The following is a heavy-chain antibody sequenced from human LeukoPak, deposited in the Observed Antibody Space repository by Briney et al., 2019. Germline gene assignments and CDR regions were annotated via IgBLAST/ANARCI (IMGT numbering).Heavy chain of an antibody. CDR2: INHSGST. Sequence: PSETLSLTCAVYGGSFSGYYWSWIRQPPGKGLEWIGEINHSGSTNYNPSLKSRVTISVNTSKNQFSLKLSSVTAADTAVYYCARVYCTSTSCYEVYWGQGTLVTVSS. V-gene: IGHV4-34*01. D-gene: IGHD2-2*01. J-gene: IGHJ4*02. CDR3: ARVYCTSTSCYEVY. CDR1: GGSFSGYY.